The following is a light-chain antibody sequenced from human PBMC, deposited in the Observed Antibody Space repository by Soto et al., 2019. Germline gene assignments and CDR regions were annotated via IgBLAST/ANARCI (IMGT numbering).Light chain of an antibody. V-gene: IGKV3D-15*01. Sequence: EIVMTQSPATLSVSPGDRATLSCRASQSVDNDLAWYQQKPGQPPRLLIYDASTRATGIPARFSGSASGTEFTPTISSLEPEDFAVYYCQQYGTKVSFGPGTKVDIK. CDR1: QSVDND. CDR3: QQYGTKVS. CDR2: DAS. J-gene: IGKJ3*01.